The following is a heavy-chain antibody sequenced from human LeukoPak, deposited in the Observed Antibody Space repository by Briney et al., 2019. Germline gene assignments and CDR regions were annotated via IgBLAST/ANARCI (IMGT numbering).Heavy chain of an antibody. D-gene: IGHD3-16*01. Sequence: SETLSLTCAVYGGSFSAHYWSWIRQPPGKGLEWIVEINHSGNTNYNPSLKSRVTISVDTSNNQFYLRLSSVTAADTAVYYCARGDVDGIYVYFQPWGQGTLATVSS. J-gene: IGHJ1*01. V-gene: IGHV4-34*01. CDR2: INHSGNT. CDR1: GGSFSAHY. CDR3: ARGDVDGIYVYFQP.